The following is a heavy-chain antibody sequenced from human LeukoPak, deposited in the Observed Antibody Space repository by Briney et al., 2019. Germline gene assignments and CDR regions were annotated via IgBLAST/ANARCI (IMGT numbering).Heavy chain of an antibody. CDR2: MNQDGSEK. D-gene: IGHD3-10*01. CDR3: ARGFGRGSADY. V-gene: IGHV3-7*04. Sequence: GGSLRLSCAASGFNFFSSWMIWVRQAPGKRLEWVANMNQDGSEKTYVDSVKGRFFISRDNARSSLYLQMNSLRAEDTAMYFCARGFGRGSADYWGQGTLVTVSS. CDR1: GFNFFSSW. J-gene: IGHJ4*02.